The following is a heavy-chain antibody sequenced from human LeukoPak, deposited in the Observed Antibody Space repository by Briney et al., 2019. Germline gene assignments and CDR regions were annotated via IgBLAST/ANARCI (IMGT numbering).Heavy chain of an antibody. J-gene: IGHJ4*02. D-gene: IGHD5-18*01. V-gene: IGHV4-59*01. CDR2: IYYSGST. CDR1: GGSISSYY. Sequence: SETLSLTCTVSGGSISSYYWSWIRQPPGKGLEWIGYIYYSGSTNYNPSLKSRVTISVDTSKNQFSLKLSSVTAADTAVYYCARDIGTGYSYGSFAYWGQGTLVTVSS. CDR3: ARDIGTGYSYGSFAY.